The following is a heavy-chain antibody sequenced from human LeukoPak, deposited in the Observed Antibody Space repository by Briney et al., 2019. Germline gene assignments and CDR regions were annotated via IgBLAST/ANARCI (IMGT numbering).Heavy chain of an antibody. Sequence: SETLSLTCAVYGGSFSGYYWSWIRQPPGKGLEWIGEINHSGSTNYNPSLKSRVTISVDTSKNQFSLKLSSVTAADTAVYYCARAKLHCSGGSCYSDEGGYYFDYWGQGTLVTVSS. CDR1: GGSFSGYY. CDR3: ARAKLHCSGGSCYSDEGGYYFDY. V-gene: IGHV4-34*01. CDR2: INHSGST. D-gene: IGHD2-15*01. J-gene: IGHJ4*02.